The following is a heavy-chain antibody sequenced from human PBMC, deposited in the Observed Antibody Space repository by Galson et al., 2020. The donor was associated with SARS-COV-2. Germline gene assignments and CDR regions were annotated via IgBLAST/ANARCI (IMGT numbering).Heavy chain of an antibody. V-gene: IGHV4-59*12. J-gene: IGHJ5*02. CDR2: IYYDGRT. D-gene: IGHD3-9*01. CDR1: GGSFSRYS. CDR3: ARNPDGYYNEKYFDL. Sequence: SETLSLTCTVSGGSFSRYSWSWIRQPPGKELEWIGYIYYDGRTNYHPSLKSRVTISIDTSKNQFSLKLTSVTAADTAVYYCARNPDGYYNEKYFDLWGQGTLVTVAS.